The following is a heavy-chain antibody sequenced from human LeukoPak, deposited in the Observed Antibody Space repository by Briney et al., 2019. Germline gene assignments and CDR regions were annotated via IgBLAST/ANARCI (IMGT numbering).Heavy chain of an antibody. CDR2: IKSKTYGATT. J-gene: IGHJ4*02. CDR3: GRHIVGPTTFFDY. D-gene: IGHD1-26*01. V-gene: IGHV3-49*04. Sequence: PGRSLRLSCTASGFTFGDCAMSWVRQAPGKGLEWVGFIKSKTYGATTDYAASVKGRFSISRDDSKSIAYLQMNSLKTEDTAVYYCGRHIVGPTTFFDYWGQGALVTVSS. CDR1: GFTFGDCA.